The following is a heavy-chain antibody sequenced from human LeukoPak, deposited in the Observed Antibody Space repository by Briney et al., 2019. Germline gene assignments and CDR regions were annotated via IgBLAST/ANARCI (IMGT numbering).Heavy chain of an antibody. Sequence: GASVKVSCKASGYTFTGYYMHWVRQAPGQGLEWMGWINPNSGGTNYAQKFQGRVTMTRDTSISTAYMELSRLRSDDTAVYYCARVAKIQLWLMDYWGQGTLVTVSS. V-gene: IGHV1-2*02. J-gene: IGHJ4*02. CDR3: ARVAKIQLWLMDY. CDR1: GYTFTGYY. CDR2: INPNSGGT. D-gene: IGHD5-18*01.